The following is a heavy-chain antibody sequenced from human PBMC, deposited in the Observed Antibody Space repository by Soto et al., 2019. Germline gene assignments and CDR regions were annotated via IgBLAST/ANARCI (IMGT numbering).Heavy chain of an antibody. J-gene: IGHJ5*02. CDR1: GGSISSNY. CDR2: IFYSGST. D-gene: IGHD2-21*02. Sequence: SETLSLTCTVSGGSISSNYWSWIRQPPGKALEWIGYIFYSGSTNYNPSLKSRVTISVDTSKNQFSLKVSSMTAADTAVYYCARDSVVVVTASNALGPWGQGTLVTVSS. CDR3: ARDSVVVVTASNALGP. V-gene: IGHV4-59*01.